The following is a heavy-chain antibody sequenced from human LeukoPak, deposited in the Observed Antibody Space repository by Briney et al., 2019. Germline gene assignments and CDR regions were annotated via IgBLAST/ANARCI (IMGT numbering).Heavy chain of an antibody. J-gene: IGHJ4*02. V-gene: IGHV3-11*01. Sequence: GGSLRLSCATSGFTLTDFYMTWFRQAPGRGLEWVSHISGSGIMKFYEDSVKGRFTVSRDNVKQSLHLQMNGLRPEDTAVYYCARCRGSGSYCLDHWGQGTLVTVSS. D-gene: IGHD3-10*01. CDR3: ARCRGSGSYCLDH. CDR1: GFTLTDFY. CDR2: ISGSGIMK.